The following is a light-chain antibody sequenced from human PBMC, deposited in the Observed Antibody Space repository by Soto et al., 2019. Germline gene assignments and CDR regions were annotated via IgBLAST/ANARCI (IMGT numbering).Light chain of an antibody. J-gene: IGLJ3*02. CDR2: LEGSGSY. V-gene: IGLV4-60*02. CDR1: SGHRSYI. CDR3: EAWDSTTRV. Sequence: QSVLTQSSSASASLGSSVKLTCTLSSGHRSYIIAWHQQQPGKAPRYLMKLEGSGSYNKGSGVPDRFSGSSSGADRYLAISSLRFEDEADYYCEAWDSTTRVFGGGTKLTVL.